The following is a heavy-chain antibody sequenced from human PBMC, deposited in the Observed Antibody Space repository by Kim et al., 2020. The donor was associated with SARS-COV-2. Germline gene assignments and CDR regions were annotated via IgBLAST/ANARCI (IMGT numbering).Heavy chain of an antibody. Sequence: GGSLRLSCAASGFTFSSYWMNWVRQTPGKGLEWVANLNPEGSATFYLDSVKGRFTISRDNAKNSLFLQMDTLRADDTGIYYCGRGVYRGRSSSIDSLGQGALVTVSS. J-gene: IGHJ4*02. CDR1: GFTFSSYW. CDR3: GRGVYRGRSSSIDS. D-gene: IGHD2-2*02. CDR2: LNPEGSAT. V-gene: IGHV3-7*01.